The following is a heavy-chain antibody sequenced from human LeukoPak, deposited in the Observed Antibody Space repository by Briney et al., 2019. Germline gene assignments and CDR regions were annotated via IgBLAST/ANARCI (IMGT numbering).Heavy chain of an antibody. CDR1: GGSFSGYY. Sequence: SSETLSLTCAVYGGSFSGYYWSWIRQPPGKGLEWIGEINHSGSTNYNPSLKSRVTISVDTSKNQFSLQLNSVTPEDTAVYYCARDRYNSFFDYWGQGTLVTVSS. CDR3: ARDRYNSFFDY. V-gene: IGHV4-34*01. D-gene: IGHD1-1*01. J-gene: IGHJ4*02. CDR2: INHSGST.